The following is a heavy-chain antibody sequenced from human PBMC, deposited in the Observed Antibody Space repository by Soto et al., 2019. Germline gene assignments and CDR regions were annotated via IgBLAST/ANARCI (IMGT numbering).Heavy chain of an antibody. CDR3: ARREVTYYYGSGSYYFDY. V-gene: IGHV5-51*01. CDR2: IYPGDSDT. J-gene: IGHJ4*02. D-gene: IGHD3-10*01. Sequence: GESLKISCKGSGYSFTSYWIGWVRQMAWKGLEWMGIIYPGDSDTRYSPSFQGQVTISADKSISTAYLQWSSLKASDTAMYYCARREVTYYYGSGSYYFDYWGQGTLVTVSS. CDR1: GYSFTSYW.